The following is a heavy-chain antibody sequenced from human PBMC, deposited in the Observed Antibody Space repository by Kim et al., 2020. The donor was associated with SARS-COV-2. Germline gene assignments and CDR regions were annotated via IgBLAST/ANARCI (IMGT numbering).Heavy chain of an antibody. D-gene: IGHD3-10*01. CDR1: GGSFSGYY. CDR2: INHSGST. CDR3: ARAHYYGSGGFDY. Sequence: SETLSLTCAVYGGSFSGYYWSWIRQPPGKGLEWIGEINHSGSTNYNPSLKSRVTISVDTSKNQFSLKLSSVTAADTAVYYCARAHYYGSGGFDYWGQGT. V-gene: IGHV4-34*01. J-gene: IGHJ4*02.